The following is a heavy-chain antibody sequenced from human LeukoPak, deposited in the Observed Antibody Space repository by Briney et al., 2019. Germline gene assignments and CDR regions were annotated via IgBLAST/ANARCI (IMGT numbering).Heavy chain of an antibody. CDR1: GYTLTELS. D-gene: IGHD3-3*01. Sequence: ASVTVSWKVSGYTLTELSMHWVRQAPVKGLEWMGGFDPEDGETIYAQKFQGRVTMTEDTSTDTAHMELSSLRSEDTAVYYCATRRFLEWLLYYWGQGTLVTVSS. CDR3: ATRRFLEWLLYY. V-gene: IGHV1-24*01. J-gene: IGHJ4*02. CDR2: FDPEDGET.